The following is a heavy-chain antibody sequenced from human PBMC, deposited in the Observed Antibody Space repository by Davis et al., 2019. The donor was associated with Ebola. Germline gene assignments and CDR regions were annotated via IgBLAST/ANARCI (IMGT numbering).Heavy chain of an antibody. CDR1: GVTFNYD. J-gene: IGHJ4*02. Sequence: GESLKISCVASGVTFNYDMSWVRQAPGKGLDWVSGISGSDGSTHYADSVRGRFTISRDNSKNTLYLQMTSLRAEDTAVYYCAKQGARALFDNWGQGTLVTVSS. CDR3: AKQGARALFDN. V-gene: IGHV3-23*01. CDR2: ISGSDGST.